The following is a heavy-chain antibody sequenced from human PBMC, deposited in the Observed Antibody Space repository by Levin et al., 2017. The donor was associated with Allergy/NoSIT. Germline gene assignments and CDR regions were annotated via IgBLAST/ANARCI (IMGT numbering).Heavy chain of an antibody. CDR1: GGSVSSGSYY. D-gene: IGHD6-19*01. J-gene: IGHJ4*02. CDR3: ARDAYSSGWYVFDY. CDR2: IYYSGST. Sequence: SETLSLTCTVSGGSVSSGSYYWSWIRQPPGKGLEWIGYIYYSGSTNYNPSLKSRVTISVDTSKNQFSLKLSSVTAADTAVYYCARDAYSSGWYVFDYWGQGTLVTVSS. V-gene: IGHV4-61*01.